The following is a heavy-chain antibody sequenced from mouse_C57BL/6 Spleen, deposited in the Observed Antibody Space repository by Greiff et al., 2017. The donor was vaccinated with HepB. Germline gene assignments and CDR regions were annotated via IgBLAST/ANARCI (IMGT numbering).Heavy chain of an antibody. J-gene: IGHJ1*03. D-gene: IGHD2-3*01. CDR2: INYDGSST. CDR3: ARDADGYGYFDV. Sequence: DVKLVESEGGLVQPGSSMKLSCTASGFTFSDYYMAWVRQVPEKGLEWVANINYDGSSTYYLDSLKSRFIISRDNAKNILYLQMSSLKSEDTATYYCARDADGYGYFDVWGTGTTVTVSS. CDR1: GFTFSDYY. V-gene: IGHV5-16*01.